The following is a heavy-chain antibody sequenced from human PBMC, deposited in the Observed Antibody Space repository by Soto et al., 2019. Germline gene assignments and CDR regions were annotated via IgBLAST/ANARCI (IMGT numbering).Heavy chain of an antibody. J-gene: IGHJ5*01. CDR1: GFTFSSYA. Sequence: PGGSLRLSCAASGFTFSSYAMSWVRQAPGKGLEWVSVISGSGGSTHYADSVKGRFTISRDTSRNTLYLHMNSLRPEDTAVYYCARDVLPRYSDSRDSWGPGTQVTVSS. CDR3: ARDVLPRYSDSRDS. V-gene: IGHV3-23*01. D-gene: IGHD4-17*01. CDR2: ISGSGGST.